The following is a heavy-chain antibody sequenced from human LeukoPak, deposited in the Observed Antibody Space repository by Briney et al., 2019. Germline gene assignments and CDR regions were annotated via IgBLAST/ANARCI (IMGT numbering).Heavy chain of an antibody. D-gene: IGHD2-2*02. CDR2: INHSGST. CDR3: ARERRYCSSASCYKSPYRPYYFDY. CDR1: GGSFSGYY. Sequence: PSETLSLTCAVYGGSFSGYYWSWIRQPPGKGLEWIGEINHSGSTNYNPSLKNRVTISVDTSKNQFSLKLSSVTAADTAVYYCARERRYCSSASCYKSPYRPYYFDYWGQGTLVTVSS. V-gene: IGHV4-34*01. J-gene: IGHJ4*02.